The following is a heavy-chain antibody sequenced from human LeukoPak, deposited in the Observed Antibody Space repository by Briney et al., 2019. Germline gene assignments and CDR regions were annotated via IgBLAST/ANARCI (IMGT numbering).Heavy chain of an antibody. V-gene: IGHV4-59*01. J-gene: IGHJ3*02. Sequence: SETLSLTCTVSGGSISSYHWSWIRQPPGKGLEWIGYIYYSGSTNYNPSLKSRVTISVDTSKNQFSLKLSSVTAADTAVYYCARSAYAFDIWGQGTMVTVSS. CDR2: IYYSGST. CDR1: GGSISSYH. CDR3: ARSAYAFDI.